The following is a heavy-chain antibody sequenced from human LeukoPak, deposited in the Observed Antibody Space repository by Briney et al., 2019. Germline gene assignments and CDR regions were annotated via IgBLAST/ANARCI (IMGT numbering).Heavy chain of an antibody. CDR2: ISWNSGSI. V-gene: IGHV3-9*01. J-gene: IGHJ4*02. Sequence: GRSLRLSCAASGFTFDDYAMHWVRQAPGKGLEWVSGISWNSGSIGYADSVKGRFTISRDNAKNSLYLQMNSLRAEDTALYYCAKGDSSGYYPFFDYWGQGTLVTVSS. D-gene: IGHD3-22*01. CDR1: GFTFDDYA. CDR3: AKGDSSGYYPFFDY.